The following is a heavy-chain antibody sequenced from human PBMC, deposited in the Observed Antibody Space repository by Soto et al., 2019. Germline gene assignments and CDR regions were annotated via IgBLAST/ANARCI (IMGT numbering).Heavy chain of an antibody. V-gene: IGHV1-46*01. CDR3: AREENCSDGICYSEYFQR. CDR2: VNPSGGST. Sequence: ASVKVSCKASGYIFTAYSMHWVRQAPGQGLEWMGVVNPSGGSTNYAQKFQGRITMTRDTSTSTIYMDLSSLTSEDTAVYYCAREENCSDGICYSEYFQRWGQGTLVTVSS. D-gene: IGHD2-15*01. J-gene: IGHJ1*01. CDR1: GYIFTAYS.